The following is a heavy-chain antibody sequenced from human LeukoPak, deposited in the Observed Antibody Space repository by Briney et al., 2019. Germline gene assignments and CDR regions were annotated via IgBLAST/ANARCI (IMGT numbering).Heavy chain of an antibody. Sequence: ASVKVSCKASGYIFTGYYMHWVRQAPGQGLEWMGWINPNSGGTNYAQKFQGRVTMTRDTSISTAYMELSRLRSDDTAVYYCARGDIVVVPAAFDYWGQGTLVTVSS. V-gene: IGHV1-2*02. D-gene: IGHD2-2*01. J-gene: IGHJ4*02. CDR1: GYIFTGYY. CDR2: INPNSGGT. CDR3: ARGDIVVVPAAFDY.